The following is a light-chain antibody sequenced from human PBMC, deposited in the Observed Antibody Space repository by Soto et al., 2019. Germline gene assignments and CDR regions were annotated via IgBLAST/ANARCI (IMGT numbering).Light chain of an antibody. J-gene: IGKJ5*01. Sequence: EIVLTQSPATLSLSPGERATLSCRASQSVSSYLAWYQQKLGQAPRLLIYDASNRATGIPARFSGSGSGTDFPLTISSLEPEDFAVYYCQQRSNWLPITFGQGTRLEIK. V-gene: IGKV3-11*01. CDR1: QSVSSY. CDR3: QQRSNWLPIT. CDR2: DAS.